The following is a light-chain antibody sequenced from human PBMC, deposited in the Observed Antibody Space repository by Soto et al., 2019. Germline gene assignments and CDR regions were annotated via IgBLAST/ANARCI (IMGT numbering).Light chain of an antibody. CDR3: QKYYNAPRT. CDR2: AAS. Sequence: DIQMTQSPSSLSASVGDRVTITCRASQDISNMLAWYQQKPGKVPKLLIYAASTLHSGVSSRFSGSGSGTDFTLTISSLQPEDVATYYCQKYYNAPRTFGQGTKLEI. J-gene: IGKJ2*02. CDR1: QDISNM. V-gene: IGKV1-27*01.